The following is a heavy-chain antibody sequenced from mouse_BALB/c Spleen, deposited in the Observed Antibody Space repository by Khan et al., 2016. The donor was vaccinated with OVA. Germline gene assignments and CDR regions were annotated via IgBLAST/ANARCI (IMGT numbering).Heavy chain of an antibody. CDR1: GFSLTSYG. V-gene: IGHV2-3*01. D-gene: IGHD2-1*01. CDR2: IWGDGST. Sequence: QVQLKESGPALVAPSQSLSITCTVSGFSLTSYGVNWVRQPPGKGLEWLGVIWGDGSTNYHSVLISRLSISKDNNKSQVFFIQTSLQTDDTATYYCSKQNYGTLDAMDYWGQGTAVTVSS. CDR3: SKQNYGTLDAMDY. J-gene: IGHJ4*01.